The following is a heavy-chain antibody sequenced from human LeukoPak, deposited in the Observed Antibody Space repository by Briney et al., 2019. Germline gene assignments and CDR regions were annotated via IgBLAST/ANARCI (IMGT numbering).Heavy chain of an antibody. CDR2: INHRGST. V-gene: IGHV4-34*01. J-gene: IGHJ4*02. D-gene: IGHD6-25*01. CDR3: ARRRSYISGPGD. Sequence: PSETLSLTCTVSGGSISSYYWSWIRQPPGKGLEWIGEINHRGSTSYNPSLKSRVTMSIDTSKNQFSLKLSSVTAADTAVYYCARRRSYISGPGDWGQGTLVTVSS. CDR1: GGSISSYY.